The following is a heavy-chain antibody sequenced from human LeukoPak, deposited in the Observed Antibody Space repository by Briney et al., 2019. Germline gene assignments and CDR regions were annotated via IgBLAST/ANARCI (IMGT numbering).Heavy chain of an antibody. CDR1: GFTFNNAW. CDR2: IKNKTDGGTT. CDR3: AAGVGTTDFDY. D-gene: IGHD1-26*01. Sequence: PGGSLRLSCAASGFTFNNAWMSWVRQAPGKGLEWVGRIKNKTDGGTTDYTTPVKGRFSISRDDSKNTVYLQMNSLKTEDTAVYYCAAGVGTTDFDYWGQGILVTVSS. J-gene: IGHJ4*02. V-gene: IGHV3-15*01.